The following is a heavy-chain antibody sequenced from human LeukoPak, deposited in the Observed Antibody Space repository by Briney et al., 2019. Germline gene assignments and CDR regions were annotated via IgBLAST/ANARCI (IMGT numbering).Heavy chain of an antibody. CDR1: GFTFSSYW. D-gene: IGHD6-19*01. V-gene: IGHV3-7*01. Sequence: GGSLRLSCAASGFTFSSYWMSWVRQAPGKGLEWVANIKQDGSEKYYVGSVKGRFTISRDNAKNSLYLQMNSLRAEDTAVYYCARDSSGWYSGPHNYWGQGTLVTVSS. CDR2: IKQDGSEK. J-gene: IGHJ4*02. CDR3: ARDSSGWYSGPHNY.